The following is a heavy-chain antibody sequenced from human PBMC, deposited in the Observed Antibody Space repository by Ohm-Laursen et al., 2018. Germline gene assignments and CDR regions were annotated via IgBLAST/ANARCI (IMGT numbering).Heavy chain of an antibody. V-gene: IGHV3-33*01. D-gene: IGHD5-24*01. CDR2: IWYDGDNK. CDR1: GFTFSSYG. CDR3: ARAGHVEMATLGAFDI. Sequence: SLRLSCTASGFTFSSYGMHWVRQAPGKGLEWVAVIWYDGDNKYYADSVKGRFTISRDNSKNTLYLQMNSLRAEDTAVYYCARAGHVEMATLGAFDIWGQGTMVTVSS. J-gene: IGHJ3*02.